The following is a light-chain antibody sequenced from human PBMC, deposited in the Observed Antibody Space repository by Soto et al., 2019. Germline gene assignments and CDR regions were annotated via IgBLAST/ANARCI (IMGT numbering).Light chain of an antibody. CDR2: DVS. Sequence: QSALTQPASVSGSPGQSITISCTGTSSDVGGYNYVSWYQQHPGKAPKLMIYDVSNRPSGVSNRFSGSKSGNTASLTISGLQAEDEADYYCSSYTSSSTQFGTGTKVTVL. CDR3: SSYTSSSTQ. CDR1: SSDVGGYNY. V-gene: IGLV2-14*01. J-gene: IGLJ1*01.